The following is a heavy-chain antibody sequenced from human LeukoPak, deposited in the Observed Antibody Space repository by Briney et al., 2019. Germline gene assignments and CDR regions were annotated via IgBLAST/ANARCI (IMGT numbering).Heavy chain of an antibody. CDR3: ARGRDREPSPE. Sequence: SETLSLTCTVSGGSISSGSCYWSWIRQPAGKGLEWIGRIYTSGSTNYNPSLKSRVTISVDTSKNQFSLKLSSVTAADTAVYYCARGRDREPSPEWGQGTLVTVSS. V-gene: IGHV4-61*02. CDR2: IYTSGST. D-gene: IGHD1-26*01. CDR1: GGSISSGSCY. J-gene: IGHJ4*02.